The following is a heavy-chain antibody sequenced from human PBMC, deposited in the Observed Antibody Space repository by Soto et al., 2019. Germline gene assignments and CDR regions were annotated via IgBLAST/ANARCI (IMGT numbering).Heavy chain of an antibody. D-gene: IGHD3-16*01. CDR1: GFTFSSYA. Sequence: QVRLVESGGGVVQPGRSLRLSCAASGFTFSSYAMHWVRQAPGKGLEWVAVISYDGSNKYYADSVKGRFTISRDNSKNTLYLQMNSLRAEDTAVYYCARDYVWRVGKHPLGLDYWGQGTLVTVSS. CDR3: ARDYVWRVGKHPLGLDY. V-gene: IGHV3-30-3*01. CDR2: ISYDGSNK. J-gene: IGHJ4*02.